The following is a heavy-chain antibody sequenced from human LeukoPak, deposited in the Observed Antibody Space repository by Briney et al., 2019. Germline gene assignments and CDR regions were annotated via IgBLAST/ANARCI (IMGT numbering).Heavy chain of an antibody. CDR3: ARTYYYDSSGYYPFDY. CDR1: GGSISGYY. J-gene: IGHJ4*02. V-gene: IGHV4-59*08. Sequence: SETLSLTCTVSGGSISGYYWSWIRQPPGKGLEWIGFIYYSGSTSYNPSLKSRVTISVDTSKNQFSLRLSSVTAADTAVYYCARTYYYDSSGYYPFDYWGQGTLVTVSS. CDR2: IYYSGST. D-gene: IGHD3-22*01.